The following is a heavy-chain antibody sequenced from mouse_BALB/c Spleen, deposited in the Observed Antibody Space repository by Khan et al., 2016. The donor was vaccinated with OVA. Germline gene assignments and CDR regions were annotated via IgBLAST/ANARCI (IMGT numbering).Heavy chain of an antibody. CDR1: GYTFTSYW. CDR3: ARENYCGRTCYAMDY. D-gene: IGHD1-1*01. V-gene: IGHV1S41*01. J-gene: IGHJ4*01. CDR2: IAPGSGSS. Sequence: DLVKPGASVKLSCKASGYTFTSYWINWIKQRPGQGLEWIGRIAPGSGSSSYNEMFKGKATLTLDTSSSTAYIQLRSLSSEASAVCLWARENYCGRTCYAMDYWGQGTSVTVSS.